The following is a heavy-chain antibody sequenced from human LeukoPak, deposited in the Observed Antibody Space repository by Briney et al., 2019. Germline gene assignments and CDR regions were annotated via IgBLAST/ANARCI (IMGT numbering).Heavy chain of an antibody. J-gene: IGHJ3*02. CDR3: ARDLGSGDAFDI. CDR2: IKQDGSDK. CDR1: GFTFSSYW. V-gene: IGHV3-7*01. Sequence: GGSLRLSCAASGFTFSSYWLTWVRQAPGKGLEWVASIKQDGSDKYYVDSVKGRFTISRDNAKNSLYLQMNSLRAEDTALYYCARDLGSGDAFDIWGQVAIVTVSS. D-gene: IGHD7-27*01.